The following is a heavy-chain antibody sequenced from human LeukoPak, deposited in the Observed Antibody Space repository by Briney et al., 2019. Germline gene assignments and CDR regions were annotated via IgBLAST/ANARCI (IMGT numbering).Heavy chain of an antibody. CDR1: GFTFISYA. J-gene: IGHJ4*02. CDR2: ISGSGGST. CDR3: AKGLDYLDY. Sequence: GGSLRPSCAACGFTFISYAMSWVRQAPGKGLEGVSAISGSGGSTYYADSVKGRFTISRDNSKNTLYLQMNSLRAEDTAVYYCAKGLDYLDYWGQGTLVTVSS. V-gene: IGHV3-23*01.